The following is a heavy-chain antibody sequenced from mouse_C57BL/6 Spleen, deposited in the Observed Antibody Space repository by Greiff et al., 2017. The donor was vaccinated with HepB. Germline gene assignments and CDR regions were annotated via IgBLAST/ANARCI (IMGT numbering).Heavy chain of an antibody. CDR2: ISSGGSYT. Sequence: EVKLVESGGDLVKPGGSLKLSCAASGFTFSSYGMSWVRQTPDKRLEWVATISSGGSYTYYPDSVEGRFTISRDNAKNTLYLQMSSLKSEDTAMYYCAIHTDSSGLMDYWGEGPSVTVSS. J-gene: IGHJ4*01. D-gene: IGHD3-2*02. CDR1: GFTFSSYG. CDR3: AIHTDSSGLMDY. V-gene: IGHV5-6*01.